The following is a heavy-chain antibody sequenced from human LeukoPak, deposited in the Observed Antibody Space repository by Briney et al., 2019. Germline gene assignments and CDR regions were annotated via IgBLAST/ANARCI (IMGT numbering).Heavy chain of an antibody. CDR1: GITFSSHS. CDR2: ISNSGNTI. Sequence: GGSLRLSCAASGITFSSHSMNWVRQAPGKGLEWASYISNSGNTIYYADSLKGRFTISRDNAKNSLYLQMNSLRAEDTAIYYCASGGYYDAFDIWAKGQWSPSLQ. J-gene: IGHJ3*02. CDR3: ASGGYYDAFDI. D-gene: IGHD1-26*01. V-gene: IGHV3-48*01.